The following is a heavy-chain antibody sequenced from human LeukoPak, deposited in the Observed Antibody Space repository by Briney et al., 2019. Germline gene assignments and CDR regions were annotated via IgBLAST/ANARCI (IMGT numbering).Heavy chain of an antibody. J-gene: IGHJ1*01. CDR1: GYTFTSYY. CDR2: INPSGGST. D-gene: IGHD4-17*01. CDR3: AREGVDAGGLTTVTTPGEYFQH. Sequence: ASVKVSCKPSGYTFTSYYMHWLRQAPGQGLEWMGIINPSGGSTSYAQKFQGRVTMTRDTSTSTVYMELSSLRSEDTAVYYCAREGVDAGGLTTVTTPGEYFQHWGQGTLVTVSS. V-gene: IGHV1-46*01.